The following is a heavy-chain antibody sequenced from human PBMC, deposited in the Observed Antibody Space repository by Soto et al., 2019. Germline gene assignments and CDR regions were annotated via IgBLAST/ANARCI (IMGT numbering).Heavy chain of an antibody. J-gene: IGHJ4*02. V-gene: IGHV4-59*12. CDR2: IYYSGST. CDR3: ERGPWYYGSGSYFQR. Sequence: SETLSLTCTVSDGSISSYYWSWIRQPPGKGLEWIGYIYYSGSTNYNPSLKSRVTISVDTSKNQFSLKLSSVTAADTAVYYCERGPWYYGSGSYFQRWGRGTLVTVSS. D-gene: IGHD3-10*01. CDR1: DGSISSYY.